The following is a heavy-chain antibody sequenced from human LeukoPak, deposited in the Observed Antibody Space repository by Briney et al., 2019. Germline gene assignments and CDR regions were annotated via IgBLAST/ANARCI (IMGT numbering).Heavy chain of an antibody. Sequence: PGGSLRLSCAASGFTFSSYAMSWVRQAPGKGLEWVSAISGSGGSTYYADSVKGRFTISRDNSKNTLYLQMNSLRAEDTAVYYCARVLSKNSGYYDYWGQGTLVTVSS. CDR1: GFTFSSYA. J-gene: IGHJ4*02. CDR2: ISGSGGST. D-gene: IGHD3-22*01. V-gene: IGHV3-23*01. CDR3: ARVLSKNSGYYDY.